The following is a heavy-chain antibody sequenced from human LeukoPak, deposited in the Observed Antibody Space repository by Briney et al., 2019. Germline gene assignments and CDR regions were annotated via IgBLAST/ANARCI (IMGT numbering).Heavy chain of an antibody. CDR1: GGSISSYY. D-gene: IGHD4-17*01. CDR2: IYTSGST. V-gene: IGHV4-4*07. J-gene: IGHJ3*02. CDR3: ARARGYGDPPHDAFDI. Sequence: PSETLSPTXTVSGGSISSYYWSWIRQPAGKGLEWMGRIYTSGSTNYNPSLKSRVTMSVDTSKNQFSLKLSSVTAADTAVYYCARARGYGDPPHDAFDIWGQGTMVTVSS.